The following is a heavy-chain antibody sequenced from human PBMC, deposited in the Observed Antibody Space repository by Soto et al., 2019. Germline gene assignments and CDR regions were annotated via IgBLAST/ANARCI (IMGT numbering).Heavy chain of an antibody. V-gene: IGHV3-30-3*01. CDR2: ISYDGSNK. J-gene: IGHJ3*02. CDR3: ARGGPYYYDSSDWGAFHI. CDR1: GFTFSTYA. Sequence: QVQMVESGGGVVQPGRSLRLSCAASGFTFSTYAMHWVRQAPGKGLDWVAVISYDGSNKYYADSVKGRFTISRDNSKNTLYLPMNSLRAEDTTVYYCARGGPYYYDSSDWGAFHIWGQGTMVTVSS. D-gene: IGHD3-22*01.